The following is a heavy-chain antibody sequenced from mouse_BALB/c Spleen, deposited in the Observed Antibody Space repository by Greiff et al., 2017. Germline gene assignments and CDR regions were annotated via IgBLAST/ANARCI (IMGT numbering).Heavy chain of an antibody. D-gene: IGHD1-1*01. Sequence: VQLQQSGAELAKPGASVKMSCKASGYTFTSYWMHWVKQRPGQGLEWIGYINPSTGYTEYNQKFKDKATLTADKSSSTAYMQLSSLTSEDSAVYYCYGGFAYWGQGTLVTVSA. CDR3: YGGFAY. CDR1: GYTFTSYW. V-gene: IGHV1-7*01. J-gene: IGHJ3*01. CDR2: INPSTGYT.